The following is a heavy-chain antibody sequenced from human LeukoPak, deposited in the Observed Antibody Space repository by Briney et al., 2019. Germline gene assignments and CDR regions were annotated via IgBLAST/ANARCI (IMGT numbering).Heavy chain of an antibody. CDR2: IYYSGST. Sequence: SETLSLTCTVSGGSISSYYWSWIRQPPGRGLEWIGYIYYSGSTNYNPSLKSRVTISVDTSKNQFSLKLSSVTAADTAVYYCARHLSGYSNYLLFDYWGQGTLVTVSS. V-gene: IGHV4-59*08. J-gene: IGHJ4*02. CDR3: ARHLSGYSNYLLFDY. D-gene: IGHD4-11*01. CDR1: GGSISSYY.